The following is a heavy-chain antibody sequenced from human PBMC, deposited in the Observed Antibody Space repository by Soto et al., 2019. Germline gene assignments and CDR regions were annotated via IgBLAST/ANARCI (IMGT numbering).Heavy chain of an antibody. CDR2: ISSTTNYI. J-gene: IGHJ4*02. CDR3: ARESEDLTSNFDY. V-gene: IGHV3-21*06. Sequence: PWGALRLAYGGAGLAFTWHSTNWVRKATGKGLEWVSSISSTTNYIYYGDSMKGRFTISRDNAKNSLYLEMNSLRAEDTAVYYCARESEDLTSNFDYWGQATLVTVSS. CDR1: GLAFTWHS.